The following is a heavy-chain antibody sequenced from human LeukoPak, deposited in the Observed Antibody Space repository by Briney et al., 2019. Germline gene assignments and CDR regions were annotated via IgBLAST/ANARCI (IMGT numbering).Heavy chain of an antibody. CDR2: ISSSGIYI. V-gene: IGHV3-21*01. D-gene: IGHD3-3*01. CDR3: ARTYYDFWSGYYSHEGNPFDY. Sequence: GGSLRLSCAASGFTFSSYSMNWVRQAPGKGLEWVSSISSSGIYIYYADSVKGRFTISRDNAKNSLYLEMNSLRAEDTAVYYCARTYYDFWSGYYSHEGNPFDYWGQGTLVTVSS. J-gene: IGHJ4*02. CDR1: GFTFSSYS.